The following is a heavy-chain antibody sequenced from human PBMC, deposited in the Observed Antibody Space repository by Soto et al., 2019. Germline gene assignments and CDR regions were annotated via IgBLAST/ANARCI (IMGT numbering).Heavy chain of an antibody. CDR2: IIPIFGTA. V-gene: IGHV1-69*13. Sequence: SVKVSCKASGGTFSSYAISWVRQAPGQGLEWMGGIIPIFGTANYAQKFQGRVTITADESTSTAYMELSSLRSEDTAVYYCARGLASYGSRAQFDYWGQGTLATVSS. CDR1: GGTFSSYA. CDR3: ARGLASYGSRAQFDY. J-gene: IGHJ4*02. D-gene: IGHD5-18*01.